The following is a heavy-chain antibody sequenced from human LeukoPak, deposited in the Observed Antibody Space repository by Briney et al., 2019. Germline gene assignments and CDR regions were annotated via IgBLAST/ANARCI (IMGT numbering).Heavy chain of an antibody. Sequence: GGSLRLSCAASGFTVSSNYMSWVRQAPGKGLEWVSVIYSGGSTYYADSVKGSFTISRDNSKNTLYLQMNSLRAEDTAVYYCASALWFEGAFDIWGQGTMVTASS. J-gene: IGHJ3*02. V-gene: IGHV3-66*01. CDR1: GFTVSSNY. CDR2: IYSGGST. CDR3: ASALWFEGAFDI. D-gene: IGHD3-10*01.